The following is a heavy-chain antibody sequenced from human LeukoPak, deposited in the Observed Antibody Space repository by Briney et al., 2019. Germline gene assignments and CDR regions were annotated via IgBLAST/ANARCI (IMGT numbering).Heavy chain of an antibody. J-gene: IGHJ5*02. Sequence: SETLSLTCTVSGGSVSSGSYYWSWIRQLPGKGLEWIGYIYYSGSTNYNPSLKSRVTISVDTSKNQFSLELSSVTAADTAVYYCARGSSPNWFDPWGQGTLVTVSS. CDR2: IYYSGST. CDR3: ARGSSPNWFDP. V-gene: IGHV4-61*01. CDR1: GGSVSSGSYY. D-gene: IGHD6-6*01.